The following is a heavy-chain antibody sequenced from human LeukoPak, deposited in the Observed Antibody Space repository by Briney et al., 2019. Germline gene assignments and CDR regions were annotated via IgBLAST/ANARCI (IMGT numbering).Heavy chain of an antibody. CDR2: IYYSGST. CDR3: ARRTAAAFFDY. D-gene: IGHD6-13*01. Sequence: SETLSLTCTVSGGSISSYYWSWIRQPPGKGLEWIGYIYYSGSTNYNPSLKSRVTISVDTSKNQFSQKLSSVTAADTVVYYCARRTAAAFFDYWGQGTLVTVSS. V-gene: IGHV4-59*08. J-gene: IGHJ4*02. CDR1: GGSISSYY.